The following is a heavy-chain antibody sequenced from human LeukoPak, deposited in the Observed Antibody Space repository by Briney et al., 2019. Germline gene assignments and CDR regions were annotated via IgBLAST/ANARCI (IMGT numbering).Heavy chain of an antibody. Sequence: PGGSLRLSCAASGFTFSSYGMRWVRQAPGKGLEWVSRINSDGSSTDYADSVKGRFTISRDNAKNTLYLQMNSLGAEDTAVYYCAKDGKFCSSSGCFAQADYWGQGTLVTVSS. D-gene: IGHD2-2*01. CDR1: GFTFSSYG. CDR2: INSDGSST. J-gene: IGHJ4*02. V-gene: IGHV3-74*01. CDR3: AKDGKFCSSSGCFAQADY.